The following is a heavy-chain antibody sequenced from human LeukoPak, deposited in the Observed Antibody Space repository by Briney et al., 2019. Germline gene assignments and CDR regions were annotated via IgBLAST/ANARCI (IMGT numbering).Heavy chain of an antibody. CDR2: INPNSGGT. Sequence: GASLKVSCKASGYTFTGYYMHWVRQAPGQGLEWMGWINPNSGGTNYAQKFQGRVTMTRDTTISTAYMELSRLRSDDTAVSYCAREGIYDSSAQSDSWGQGTLVTVSS. D-gene: IGHD3-22*01. V-gene: IGHV1-2*02. CDR1: GYTFTGYY. CDR3: AREGIYDSSAQSDS. J-gene: IGHJ5*01.